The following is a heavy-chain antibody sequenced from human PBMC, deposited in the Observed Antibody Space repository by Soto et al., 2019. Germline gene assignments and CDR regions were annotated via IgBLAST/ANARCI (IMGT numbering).Heavy chain of an antibody. Sequence: GGSLRLSCAASGFTFSSYAITWVRQPPGKGLEWVSAISGSGGSTYYADSVKGRFTISRDNSKNTLYLQMNSLRAEDTALYYCAKGGGITGRYYFDYWGQGTLVTVSS. CDR1: GFTFSSYA. J-gene: IGHJ4*02. D-gene: IGHD1-20*01. V-gene: IGHV3-23*01. CDR3: AKGGGITGRYYFDY. CDR2: ISGSGGST.